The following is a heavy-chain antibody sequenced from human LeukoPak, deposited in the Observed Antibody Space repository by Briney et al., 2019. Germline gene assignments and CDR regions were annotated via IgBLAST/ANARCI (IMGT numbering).Heavy chain of an antibody. D-gene: IGHD6-19*01. Sequence: GKSLRLSCAASGFTFFTYSMHWVPQAPGKGLEWVAVISYDGSNKYYTDSVKGRFTISRDNSKNTLYLQMNSLRAEDTAVYYCAKGIYSSGWSYFDYWGHGTLVTVSS. V-gene: IGHV3-30*04. J-gene: IGHJ4*01. CDR2: ISYDGSNK. CDR1: GFTFFTYS. CDR3: AKGIYSSGWSYFDY.